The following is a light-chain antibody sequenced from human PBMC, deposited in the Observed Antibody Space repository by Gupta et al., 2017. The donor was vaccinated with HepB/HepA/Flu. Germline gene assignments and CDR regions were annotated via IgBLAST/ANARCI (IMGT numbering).Light chain of an antibody. Sequence: IVLTQSPVTLSLSPGERATLSCRASQNISFTYLGWYQQKPGQAPSLLIYGASSRATGIPERFSGSGYGTDFTLTISRREPEDFAVYYCQQEGSSPWTFGQGTKVEIK. CDR1: QNISFTY. J-gene: IGKJ1*01. V-gene: IGKV3-20*01. CDR2: GAS. CDR3: QQEGSSPWT.